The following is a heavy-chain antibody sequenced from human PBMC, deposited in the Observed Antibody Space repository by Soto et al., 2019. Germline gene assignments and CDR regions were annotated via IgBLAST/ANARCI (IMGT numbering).Heavy chain of an antibody. CDR2: IYYSGSP. CDR1: GGSIKSYY. J-gene: IGHJ4*02. Sequence: SETLSLTCTVPGGSIKSYYWNWIRQPPGKGLEWIGYIYYSGSPNYNPSLKSRVTISLDTSKNQFSLKLSSVTAADTAVYYCVWLPGGPFVYWGQGLMVTGSS. CDR3: VWLPGGPFVY. D-gene: IGHD6-19*01. V-gene: IGHV4-59*01.